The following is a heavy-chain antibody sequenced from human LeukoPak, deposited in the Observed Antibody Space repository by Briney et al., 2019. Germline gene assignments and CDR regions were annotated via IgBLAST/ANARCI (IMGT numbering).Heavy chain of an antibody. Sequence: ASVKVSCKVSGYTLTELSMHWVRQAPGKGLEWMGGFDPEDGETIYAQKFQGRVTMTEDTSTDTAYMEQSSLRSEDTAVYYCATPRPHYYDSSGYKGDAFDIWGQGTMVTVSS. V-gene: IGHV1-24*01. CDR1: GYTLTELS. J-gene: IGHJ3*02. CDR2: FDPEDGET. D-gene: IGHD3-22*01. CDR3: ATPRPHYYDSSGYKGDAFDI.